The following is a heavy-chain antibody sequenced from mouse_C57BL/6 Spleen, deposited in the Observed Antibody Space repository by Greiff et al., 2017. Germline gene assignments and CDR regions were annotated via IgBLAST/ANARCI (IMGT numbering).Heavy chain of an antibody. J-gene: IGHJ2*01. CDR3: ARRYNSDFYY. CDR1: GYNFTSYW. D-gene: IGHD1-3*01. CDR2: IYPGSGST. V-gene: IGHV1-55*01. Sequence: QVQLKQPGAELVKPGASVKMSCKASGYNFTSYWITWVKQRPGQGREWIGGIYPGSGSTNYNEKFKSKATLTVATSSSKAYMQLSSLTSEDSAVYYCARRYNSDFYYWGKGTTLSVSS.